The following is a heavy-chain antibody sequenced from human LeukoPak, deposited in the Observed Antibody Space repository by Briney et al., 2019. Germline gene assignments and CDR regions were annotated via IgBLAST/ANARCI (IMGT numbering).Heavy chain of an antibody. V-gene: IGHV4-30-2*01. CDR2: IYHSGST. Sequence: PSETLSLTCAVSGGSISSGGYSWSWIRQPPGKGLEWIGYIYHSGSTYYNPSLKSRVTISVDRSKNQFSLKLSSVTAADTAVYYCVGFGTLLRINQGGYYYMDVWGKGTTVTVSS. D-gene: IGHD2/OR15-2a*01. J-gene: IGHJ6*03. CDR3: VGFGTLLRINQGGYYYMDV. CDR1: GGSISSGGYS.